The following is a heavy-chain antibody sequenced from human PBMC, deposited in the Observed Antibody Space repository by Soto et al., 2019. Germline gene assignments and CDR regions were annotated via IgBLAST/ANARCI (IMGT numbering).Heavy chain of an antibody. CDR2: IYYSGST. V-gene: IGHV4-59*01. CDR1: GGSISSYY. Sequence: QVQLQESGPGLVKPSETLSLTYTVSGGSISSYYRSWILQPPGKGLEWIGYIYYSGSTNYNPSLKSRVTISVDTSKNQFSLKLSSVTAADTAVYYCAREEDYWGQRTLVTVSS. J-gene: IGHJ4*02. CDR3: AREEDY.